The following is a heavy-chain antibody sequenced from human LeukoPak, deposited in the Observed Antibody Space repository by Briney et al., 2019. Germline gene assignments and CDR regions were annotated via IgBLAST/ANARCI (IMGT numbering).Heavy chain of an antibody. CDR2: IYYSGST. J-gene: IGHJ5*02. V-gene: IGHV4-31*03. D-gene: IGHD1-26*01. CDR3: ARVLWELLNTHQNWFDP. CDR1: GGSISNGDHY. Sequence: SETLSLTCTVSGGSISNGDHYWSWIRQHPGKGLEWIGHIYYSGSTYYNPSLKSRGIISVETSKNQFSLKLSSVTAADTAVYYCARVLWELLNTHQNWFDPWGQGTLVTVSS.